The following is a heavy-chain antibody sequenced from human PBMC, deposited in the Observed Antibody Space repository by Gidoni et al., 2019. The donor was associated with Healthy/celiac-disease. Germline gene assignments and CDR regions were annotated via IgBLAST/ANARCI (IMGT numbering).Heavy chain of an antibody. CDR2: IGTAGDT. CDR1: GFTFRSYD. D-gene: IGHD3-22*01. Sequence: EVQLVESGGGLVQPGGSLRLSCAASGFTFRSYDMHWVRQATGKGLEWVSAIGTAGDTYYPGSVKGRFTISRENAKNSLYLQMNSLRAGDTAVYYCARAEYYYDSSGYYYYFDYWGQGTLVTVSS. CDR3: ARAEYYYDSSGYYYYFDY. V-gene: IGHV3-13*01. J-gene: IGHJ4*02.